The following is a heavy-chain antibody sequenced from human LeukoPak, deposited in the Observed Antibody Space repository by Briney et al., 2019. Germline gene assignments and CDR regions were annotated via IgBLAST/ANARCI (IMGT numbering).Heavy chain of an antibody. V-gene: IGHV4-61*05. Sequence: SETLSLTCTVSGGSISSSSYYWGWIRQPPGKGLEWIGYIYYSGSTNYNPSLKSRVTISVDTSKNQFSLKLSSVTAADTAVYYCAGSYSGSYYYYMDVWGKGTTVTISS. CDR3: AGSYSGSYYYYMDV. J-gene: IGHJ6*03. D-gene: IGHD1-26*01. CDR1: GGSISSSSYY. CDR2: IYYSGST.